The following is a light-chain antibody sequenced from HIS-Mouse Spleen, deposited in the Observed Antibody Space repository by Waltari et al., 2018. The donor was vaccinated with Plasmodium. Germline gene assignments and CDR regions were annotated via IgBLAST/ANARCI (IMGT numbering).Light chain of an antibody. CDR3: YSTDSSGNHRV. J-gene: IGLJ3*02. CDR1: ALPQKY. V-gene: IGLV3-10*01. Sequence: SYELTQPPSVSVSPGQTARITCSGDALPQKYAYWYQQKSGQAPVLVIYEDSKRPYGIPGRFSGSRSGTMATLTISGAQVEDEADYYCYSTDSSGNHRVFGGGTKLTVL. CDR2: EDS.